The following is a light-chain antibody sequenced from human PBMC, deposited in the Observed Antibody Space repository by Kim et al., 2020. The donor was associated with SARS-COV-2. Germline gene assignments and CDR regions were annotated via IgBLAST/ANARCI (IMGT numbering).Light chain of an antibody. CDR1: QSISSW. Sequence: ASVGDRVTITCRPSQSISSWLAWYQQKPGKAPKLLIYKASSLESGVPSRFSGSGSGTEFTLTISSLQPDDFATYYCQQYNGYSRTFGQGTKVDIK. CDR2: KAS. V-gene: IGKV1-5*03. J-gene: IGKJ1*01. CDR3: QQYNGYSRT.